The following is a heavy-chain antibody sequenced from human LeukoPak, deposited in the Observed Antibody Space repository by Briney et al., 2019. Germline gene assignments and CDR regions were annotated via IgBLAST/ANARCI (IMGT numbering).Heavy chain of an antibody. Sequence: SQTLSLTCAISGDSVSSNSAAWNWIRQSPSRGLEWLGRTYYRSKWYNDYAVSVKSRITINPDTSKNQFSLQLNSVTAADTAVYYCAGAEPRGMFWYPFWGQGTLVTVSS. J-gene: IGHJ4*02. CDR1: GDSVSSNSAA. CDR3: AGAEPRGMFWYPF. D-gene: IGHD6-13*01. CDR2: TYYRSKWYN. V-gene: IGHV6-1*01.